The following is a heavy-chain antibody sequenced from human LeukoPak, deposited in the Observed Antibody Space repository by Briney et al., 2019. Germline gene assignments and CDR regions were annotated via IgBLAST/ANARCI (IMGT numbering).Heavy chain of an antibody. Sequence: PGGSLRRSCVASGFTFSSYSMTWVRQAPGKGLEWISSISSSSASTYYADSVKGRFTISRDNSKNTLYLQMNSLRAEDTAVYFCAKELAAPSKPLDYWGQGTLVTVSS. J-gene: IGHJ4*02. V-gene: IGHV3-23*01. CDR2: ISSSSAST. CDR3: AKELAAPSKPLDY. CDR1: GFTFSSYS. D-gene: IGHD6-13*01.